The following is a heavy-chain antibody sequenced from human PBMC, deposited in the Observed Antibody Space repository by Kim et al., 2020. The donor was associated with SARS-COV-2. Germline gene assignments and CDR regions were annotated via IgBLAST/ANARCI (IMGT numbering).Heavy chain of an antibody. CDR3: ARVNVDNYFDY. D-gene: IGHD3-10*02. CDR2: T. J-gene: IGHJ4*02. Sequence: TNYAQKLQGRVTMTTDTSTSTAYMELRSLRSDDTAVYYCARVNVDNYFDYWGQGTLVTVSS. V-gene: IGHV1-18*01.